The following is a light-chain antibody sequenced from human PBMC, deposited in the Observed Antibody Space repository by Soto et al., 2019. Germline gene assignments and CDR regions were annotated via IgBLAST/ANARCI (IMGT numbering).Light chain of an antibody. CDR3: QSYDSSLSGVV. J-gene: IGLJ2*01. V-gene: IGLV1-40*01. CDR1: SSNIGAGYD. CDR2: GNS. Sequence: QSVLTQPPSVSGAPGQRVTISCTGSSSNIGAGYDVHWYQQLPGTAPKLLIYGNSNRPSGVPDRFSGSKSGPSASLAITGLQAEDEADYYCQSYDSSLSGVVFGGGTTLTVL.